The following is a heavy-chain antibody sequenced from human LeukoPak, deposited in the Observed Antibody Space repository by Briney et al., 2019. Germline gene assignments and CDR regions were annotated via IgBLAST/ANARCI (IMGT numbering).Heavy chain of an antibody. D-gene: IGHD5-24*01. J-gene: IGHJ4*02. CDR1: GGSISSYY. Sequence: SETLSLTCTVSGGSISSYYWSWIRQPPGKGLEWIGSFHHSGSTPYNPSLNSRVSISVDTSKNQLSLKLSSVTAADTAVYYCARREGYNFDYWGQGTLVTVSS. V-gene: IGHV4-59*08. CDR2: FHHSGST. CDR3: ARREGYNFDY.